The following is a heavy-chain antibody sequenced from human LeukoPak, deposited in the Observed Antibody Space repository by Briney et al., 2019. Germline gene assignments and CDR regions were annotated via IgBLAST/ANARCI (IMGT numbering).Heavy chain of an antibody. D-gene: IGHD1-26*01. CDR2: INHSGST. V-gene: IGHV4-34*01. J-gene: IGHJ4*02. CDR1: GGSFSDYY. Sequence: SETLSVTCAVYGGSFSDYYWSWIRQPPGEGLEWIGEINHSGSTNYNPSLKSRVTISVDTSKNQFSLKLSSVTAADTAVYYCASSVGATDYWGQGTLVTVSS. CDR3: ASSVGATDY.